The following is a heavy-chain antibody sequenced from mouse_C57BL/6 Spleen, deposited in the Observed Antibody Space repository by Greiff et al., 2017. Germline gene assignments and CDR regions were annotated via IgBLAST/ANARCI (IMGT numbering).Heavy chain of an antibody. Sequence: EVKVEESGGGLVKPGGSLKLSCAASGFTFSDYGMHWVRQAPEKGLEWVAYISSGSSTIYYADTVKGRFTISRDNAKNTLFLQMTSLRSEDTAMYYCARAHYYGSRWDFDYWGQGTTLTVSS. CDR3: ARAHYYGSRWDFDY. V-gene: IGHV5-17*01. J-gene: IGHJ2*01. D-gene: IGHD1-1*01. CDR2: ISSGSSTI. CDR1: GFTFSDYG.